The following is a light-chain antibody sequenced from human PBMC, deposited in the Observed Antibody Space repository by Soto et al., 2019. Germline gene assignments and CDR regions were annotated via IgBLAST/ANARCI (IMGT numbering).Light chain of an antibody. Sequence: DIQMTQSPSPLSGSLADRVTITCRASQTISSWLAWYQQKPGKAPKLLIYAASTLQSGVPSRFSGSGSGTEFTLTISSLQPDDFATYYCQHYNSYSEAFGQGTKVDI. V-gene: IGKV1-5*01. CDR1: QTISSW. CDR3: QHYNSYSEA. J-gene: IGKJ1*01. CDR2: AAS.